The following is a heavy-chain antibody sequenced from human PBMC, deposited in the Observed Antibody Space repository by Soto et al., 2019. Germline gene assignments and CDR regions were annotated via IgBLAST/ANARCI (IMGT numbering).Heavy chain of an antibody. D-gene: IGHD5-12*01. CDR2: MNPNSGNT. Sequence: ASVKVSCKASGYTFTSYDINWVRQATGQGLEWMGWMNPNSGNTGYAQKFQGRVTMTRNTSISTAYMELSSLRSEDTAVYYCVKVATITDYYYYYMDVWGKWTTVTVSS. CDR3: VKVATITDYYYYYMDV. CDR1: GYTFTSYD. V-gene: IGHV1-8*01. J-gene: IGHJ6*03.